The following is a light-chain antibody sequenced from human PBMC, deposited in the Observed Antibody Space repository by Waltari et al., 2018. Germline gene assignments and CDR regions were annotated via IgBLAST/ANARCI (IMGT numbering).Light chain of an antibody. CDR3: LQYDSYSYT. V-gene: IGKV1-5*03. J-gene: IGKJ2*01. CDR1: QSISGW. CDR2: EAS. Sequence: DIQLTQSPSTLSASVGDRITFTCRARQSISGWLAWYQQKPGKAPKLLIYEASSLDSGVPSRFSGSGSGTEFTLTVSSLQPDDFATYYCLQYDSYSYTFGQGTKLEIK.